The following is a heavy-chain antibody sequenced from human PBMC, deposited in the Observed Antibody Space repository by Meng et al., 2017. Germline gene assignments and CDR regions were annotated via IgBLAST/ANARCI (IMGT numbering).Heavy chain of an antibody. J-gene: IGHJ4*02. CDR2: MNPNSGKT. Sequence: VQVVEAVAEVKKPGDSVTVSCKASGYTFTSYDNNWVRQATGKGLEWMGWMNPNSGKTGYAQKFQGRVTMNRNTSISTAYMELSSLRSEDTAVYYCARYVAVAGVNYWGQGTLVTVSS. CDR3: ARYVAVAGVNY. V-gene: IGHV1-8*01. D-gene: IGHD6-19*01. CDR1: GYTFTSYD.